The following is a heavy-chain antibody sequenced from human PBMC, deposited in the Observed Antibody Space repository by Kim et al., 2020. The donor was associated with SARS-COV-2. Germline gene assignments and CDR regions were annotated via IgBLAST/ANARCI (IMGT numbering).Heavy chain of an antibody. D-gene: IGHD3-16*01. CDR1: GGSFSGYY. V-gene: IGHV4-34*01. J-gene: IGHJ5*02. CDR3: ARGLRLVRRVGYWFDP. Sequence: SETLSLTCAVYGGSFSGYYWSWIRQPPRKGLEWIGEINHSGSTNYNPSLKSRVTISVDTSKNQFSLKLSSVTAADTAVYYCARGLRLVRRVGYWFDPWGQGTLVTVSS. CDR2: INHSGST.